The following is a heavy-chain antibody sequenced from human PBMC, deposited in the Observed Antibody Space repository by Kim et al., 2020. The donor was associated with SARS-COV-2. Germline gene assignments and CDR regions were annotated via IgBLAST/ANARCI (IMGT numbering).Heavy chain of an antibody. CDR1: GGTFSSYA. V-gene: IGHV1-69*13. Sequence: SVKVSCKASGGTFSSYAISWVRQAPGQGLEWMGGIIPIFGTSNYAQKFQGRVTITADESTSTAYMELSSLRSEDTAVYYCAVAPPQHDYGDDGDAFDIWGQGTMVTVSS. CDR3: AVAPPQHDYGDDGDAFDI. CDR2: IIPIFGTS. D-gene: IGHD4-17*01. J-gene: IGHJ3*02.